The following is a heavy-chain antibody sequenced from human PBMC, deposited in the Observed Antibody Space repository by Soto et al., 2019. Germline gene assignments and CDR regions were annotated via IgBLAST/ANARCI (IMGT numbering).Heavy chain of an antibody. D-gene: IGHD6-25*01. Sequence: QLQLQESGPGLVKPSETLSLTCTVSGGSISSSSYYWGWIRQPPGKGLEWIGSIYYSGSTFYSPSLRSRVTISVDTSKNQFSLRVSSVTAADTAVYSCAREYSSAPDYWGQGTLVTVSS. J-gene: IGHJ4*02. CDR3: AREYSSAPDY. V-gene: IGHV4-39*02. CDR2: IYYSGST. CDR1: GGSISSSSYY.